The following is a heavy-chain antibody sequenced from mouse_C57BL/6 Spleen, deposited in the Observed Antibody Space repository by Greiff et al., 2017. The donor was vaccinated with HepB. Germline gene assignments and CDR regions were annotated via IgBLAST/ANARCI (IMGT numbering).Heavy chain of an antibody. CDR1: GYTFTSYW. Sequence: QVQLQQPGAELVKPGASVKMSCKASGYTFTSYWITWVKQRPGQGLEWIGDIYPGSGSTNYNEKFKSKATLTVATSSSTAYLQLSSLTSEYSSVYYCARTEHDDGYSWYFDGWGTGTTVTVSS. D-gene: IGHD2-3*01. V-gene: IGHV1-55*01. J-gene: IGHJ1*03. CDR2: IYPGSGST. CDR3: ARTEHDDGYSWYFDG.